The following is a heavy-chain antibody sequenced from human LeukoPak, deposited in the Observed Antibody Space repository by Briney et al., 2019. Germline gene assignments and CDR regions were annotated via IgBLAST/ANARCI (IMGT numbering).Heavy chain of an antibody. CDR2: MNTSGRP. CDR3: ARGMYDSSGYYYGGNGAPVDY. D-gene: IGHD3-22*01. J-gene: IGHJ4*02. V-gene: IGHV4-34*01. Sequence: PQTLSLTCAVYGGSLSGYYWSWIRQPPGTRMEWIGEMNTSGRPNYHPSLNSRVTISVDTSKHQFSLKLSSVTAADTAVYYCARGMYDSSGYYYGGNGAPVDYWGQGTLVTVSS. CDR1: GGSLSGYY.